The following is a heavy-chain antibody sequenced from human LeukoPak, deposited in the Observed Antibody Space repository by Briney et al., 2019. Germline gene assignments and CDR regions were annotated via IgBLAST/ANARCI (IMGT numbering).Heavy chain of an antibody. D-gene: IGHD2-2*01. V-gene: IGHV3-23*01. Sequence: GGSLRLSCAASGFTFSSYAMSWVRQAPGKGLEWVSGISGSGGSTYYADSVKGRFTISRDNSKNTLYLQMNSLRAEDAAVYYCAKTRVRYCSSTSCYALDYWSQGTLVTVSS. CDR3: AKTRVRYCSSTSCYALDY. CDR2: ISGSGGST. J-gene: IGHJ4*02. CDR1: GFTFSSYA.